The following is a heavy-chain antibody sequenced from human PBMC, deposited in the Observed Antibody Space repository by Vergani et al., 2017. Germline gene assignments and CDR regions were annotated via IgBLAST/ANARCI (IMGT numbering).Heavy chain of an antibody. CDR3: ARDLRLLYNRFDP. V-gene: IGHV3-33*01. J-gene: IGHJ5*02. CDR1: GFTFNQYG. CDR2: TWYDGNNK. D-gene: IGHD1-14*01. Sequence: QVQLGESGGGVVQPGRSLRLSCAASGFTFNQYGMHWVRQAPGKGLEWVAVTWYDGNNKQYADSVKGRFTISRDNSKSTMYLQMNSLRDEDTGVYYCARDLRLLYNRFDPWGQGTLVTVSS.